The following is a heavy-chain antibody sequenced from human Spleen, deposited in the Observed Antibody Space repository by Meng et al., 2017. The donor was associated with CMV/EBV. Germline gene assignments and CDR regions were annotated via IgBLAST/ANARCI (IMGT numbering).Heavy chain of an antibody. CDR1: FTFSRYA. J-gene: IGHJ4*02. Sequence: FTFSRYAMSWVRQAPGKGLEWVSTIYGAGGDRYYADSVKGRFTISRDNSRLYLQMDNMRAEDTAIYYCARYYDFWGGSSNVYYFDYWGQGTLVTVSS. CDR3: ARYYDFWGGSSNVYYFDY. CDR2: IYGAGGDR. V-gene: IGHV3-23*01. D-gene: IGHD3-3*01.